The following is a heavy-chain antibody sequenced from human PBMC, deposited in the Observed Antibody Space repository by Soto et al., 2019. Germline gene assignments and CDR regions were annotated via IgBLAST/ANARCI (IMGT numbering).Heavy chain of an antibody. Sequence: ASVQVSCKASGYTFTSYGISWVRQPLGQGLEWMGWIRTYNGNTNYAQKLQVRVTMTTDTSTSTAYMELRSLTTDDTAVYYCASYRYYYGIGVWGQLTTVTVSS. CDR3: ASYRYYYGIGV. V-gene: IGHV1-18*04. J-gene: IGHJ6*02. CDR2: IRTYNGNT. CDR1: GYTFTSYG.